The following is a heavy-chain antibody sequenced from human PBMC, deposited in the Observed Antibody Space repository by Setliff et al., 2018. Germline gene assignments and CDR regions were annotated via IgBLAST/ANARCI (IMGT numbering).Heavy chain of an antibody. V-gene: IGHV3-33*01. CDR3: ASDPSYASSLYYYLEV. D-gene: IGHD6-13*01. CDR2: IWYDGSDQ. J-gene: IGHJ6*03. CDR1: GFTFDSYG. Sequence: GGSLRLSCAASGFTFDSYGMHWVRQAPGKGLEWVAVIWYDGSDQAYADSVKGRFTISRDNSKNTLYLQMNSLRAEDTAVYYCASDPSYASSLYYYLEVWGKGTTVTVSS.